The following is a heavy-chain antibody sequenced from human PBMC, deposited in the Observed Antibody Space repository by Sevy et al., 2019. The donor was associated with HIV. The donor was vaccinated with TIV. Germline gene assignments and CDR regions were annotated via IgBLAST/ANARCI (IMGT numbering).Heavy chain of an antibody. CDR2: VYYTGGT. CDR1: GGSINSDH. CDR3: ARRNDFDI. J-gene: IGHJ3*02. V-gene: IGHV4-59*08. Sequence: TLSLTCTVSGGSINSDHWNWIRQPPGKGLEWIGYVYYTGGTNYNPSLKNRVTISVDRTKNQFSLKLTSVPAADTAVYYCARRNDFDIWGQGTMVTVSS.